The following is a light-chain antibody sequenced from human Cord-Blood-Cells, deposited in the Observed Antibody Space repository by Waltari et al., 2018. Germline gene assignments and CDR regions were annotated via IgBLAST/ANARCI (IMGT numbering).Light chain of an antibody. J-gene: IGKJ2*03. CDR1: QSVSSY. CDR3: QQRSNWPPMYS. V-gene: IGKV3-11*01. CDR2: DAS. Sequence: EIVLKQSPATLSLSPGERATLSCRASQSVSSYLAWYQQKPGQAPRLLIYDASNRATGIPARFSGSWSGTDFTLTISSLEPEDFAVYYCQQRSNWPPMYSFGQGTKLEIK.